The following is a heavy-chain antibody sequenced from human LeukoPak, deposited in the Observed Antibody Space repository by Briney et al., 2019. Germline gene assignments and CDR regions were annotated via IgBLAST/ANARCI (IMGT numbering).Heavy chain of an antibody. CDR2: INPADSET. Sequence: GESLKISCKGFGYNFTNFWTGWVRQMPGKGLEWMGVINPADSETRYSPSFQGPVTISADKSMNTAYLQWTTVQASDTAMYYCARQRCVSGRCYHTNVFDIRGQGTMVTISS. CDR1: GYNFTNFW. V-gene: IGHV5-51*01. D-gene: IGHD2-15*01. J-gene: IGHJ3*02. CDR3: ARQRCVSGRCYHTNVFDI.